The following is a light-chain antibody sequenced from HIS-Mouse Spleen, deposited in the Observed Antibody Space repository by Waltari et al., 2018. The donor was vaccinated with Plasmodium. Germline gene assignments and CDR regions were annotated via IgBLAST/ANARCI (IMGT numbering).Light chain of an antibody. Sequence: SYELTQPPSVSVSPGQTARLTCPGDALPQKYAYLYQQKSGQAPVLVIYEDSKRPSGIPERFSGSSSGTMATLTISGAQVEDEADYYCYSTDSSGNHRVFGGGTKLTVL. CDR2: EDS. CDR3: YSTDSSGNHRV. V-gene: IGLV3-10*01. J-gene: IGLJ3*02. CDR1: ALPQKY.